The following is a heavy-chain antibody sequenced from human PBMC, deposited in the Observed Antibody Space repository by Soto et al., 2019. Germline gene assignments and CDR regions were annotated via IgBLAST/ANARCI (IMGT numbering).Heavy chain of an antibody. CDR2: IYYSGTT. CDR3: AIHPWYYDILHGYTTDSFDY. CDR1: GYSISSSNC. D-gene: IGHD3-9*01. V-gene: IGHV4-28*01. Sequence: SETLSLTWAVSGYSISSSNCWGWIRQPPGKGLEWIGYIYYSGTTYYNPSLKSRVTMSVDTSKNQFSLKLSSVTAADTAVYYCAIHPWYYDILHGYTTDSFDYWGQGIVVT. J-gene: IGHJ4*02.